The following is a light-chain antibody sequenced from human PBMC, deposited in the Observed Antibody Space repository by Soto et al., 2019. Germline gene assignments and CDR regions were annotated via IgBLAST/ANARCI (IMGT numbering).Light chain of an antibody. J-gene: IGKJ5*01. Sequence: DIQMTQSPSTLSGSVGDRVTITCRASQSISSWVAWYEHKPGKAPNLLIYDASTLQSGVPSRFSGSGSGTDFTLTISSLQPEDFATYYCQQSYSTPRTFGQGTLLEIK. CDR3: QQSYSTPRT. CDR2: DAS. CDR1: QSISSW. V-gene: IGKV1-39*01.